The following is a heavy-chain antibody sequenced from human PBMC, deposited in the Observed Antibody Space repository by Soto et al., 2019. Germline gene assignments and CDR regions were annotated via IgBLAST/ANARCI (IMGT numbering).Heavy chain of an antibody. J-gene: IGHJ6*02. CDR3: ASQQLGPSYYYGMDV. Sequence: QVQLVQSGAEVKKPGSSVKVSCKASGGTFNSYAISWVRQAPGQGLEWMGGTIPIFRTADYAQKFQGRVTITADESTSTAYRELSSRRSEDTAVYYCASQQLGPSYYYGMDVWGQGTTVTVSS. V-gene: IGHV1-69*12. CDR1: GGTFNSYA. D-gene: IGHD6-6*01. CDR2: TIPIFRTA.